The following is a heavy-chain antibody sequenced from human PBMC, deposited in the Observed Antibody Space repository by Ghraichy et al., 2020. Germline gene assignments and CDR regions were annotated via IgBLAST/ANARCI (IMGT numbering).Heavy chain of an antibody. CDR1: GFSFSDSA. CDR2: ISGNGGAP. D-gene: IGHD2-2*01. CDR3: AKDFGCSSTSCYHLGYFDY. J-gene: IGHJ4*02. V-gene: IGHV3-23*01. Sequence: GGSLRLSCAAFGFSFSDSAMSWVRQAPGKGLEWVSAISGNGGAPYYADSVKGRFTISRDNSKNTLYLQMNSLRAEDTAVFYCAKDFGCSSTSCYHLGYFDYWGQGTLVTVSS.